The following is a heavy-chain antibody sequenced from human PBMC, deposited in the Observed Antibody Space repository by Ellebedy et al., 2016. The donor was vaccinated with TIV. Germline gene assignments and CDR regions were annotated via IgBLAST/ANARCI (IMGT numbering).Heavy chain of an antibody. CDR2: IYFSGST. J-gene: IGHJ3*01. CDR1: GGSISTYF. CDR3: ARRMAAADSGGFEF. D-gene: IGHD6-13*01. Sequence: PGGSLRLSCTVSGGSISTYFWTWIRQPPGKGLEWIGHIYFSGSTHYNPSLKSRVTVSVDTSKNQFSLTLNSVTAAETAGYYCARRMAAADSGGFEFWGQGTMVTVSS. V-gene: IGHV4-59*08.